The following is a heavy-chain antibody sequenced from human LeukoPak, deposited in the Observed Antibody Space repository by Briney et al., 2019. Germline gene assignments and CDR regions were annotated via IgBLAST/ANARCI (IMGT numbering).Heavy chain of an antibody. D-gene: IGHD6-13*01. CDR2: MNHNSGNT. V-gene: IGHV1-8*01. CDR3: ARGNNGGLAAAGTNSYPSDAFDI. J-gene: IGHJ3*02. CDR1: GYTFTSYD. Sequence: ASVKVSCKASGYTFTSYDINWVRQATGQGLEWMGWMNHNSGNTGYAQKFQGRVTMTRNTSISTAYMELSSLRSEDTAVYYCARGNNGGLAAAGTNSYPSDAFDIWGQGTMVTVSS.